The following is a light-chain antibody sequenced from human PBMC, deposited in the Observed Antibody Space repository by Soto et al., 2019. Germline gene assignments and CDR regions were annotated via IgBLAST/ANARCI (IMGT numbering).Light chain of an antibody. CDR3: AAWDDSLNGPV. J-gene: IGLJ2*01. CDR1: SSNIGSNT. Sequence: QSVLTQPPSASGTPGQRVTISCSGSSSNIGSNTVNWYQQVPGTAPKLLMYGNNQRPSGVPERISGSKSGTSASLAISGLQSEDEADYYCAAWDDSLNGPVFGGGTQLTVL. CDR2: GNN. V-gene: IGLV1-44*01.